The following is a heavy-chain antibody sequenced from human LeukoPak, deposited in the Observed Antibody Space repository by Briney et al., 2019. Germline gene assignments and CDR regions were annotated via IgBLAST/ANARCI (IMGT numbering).Heavy chain of an antibody. Sequence: SETLSLTCTVSGGSISSYYWSWIRQPPGKGLEWIGYIYYSGSTNYNPSLKSRVTISVDTSKNQFSLKLSSVTAADTAVYYCARGFPQYNWFDPWGQGTLVTVSS. D-gene: IGHD3-10*01. CDR1: GGSISSYY. CDR2: IYYSGST. V-gene: IGHV4-59*12. J-gene: IGHJ5*02. CDR3: ARGFPQYNWFDP.